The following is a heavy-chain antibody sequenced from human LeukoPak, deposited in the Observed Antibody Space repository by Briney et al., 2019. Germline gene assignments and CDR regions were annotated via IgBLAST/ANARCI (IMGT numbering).Heavy chain of an antibody. CDR1: EYSFTSYW. D-gene: IGHD6-19*01. J-gene: IGHJ4*02. V-gene: IGHV5-51*01. CDR3: ARPGAWYYNIWDY. CDR2: IYPGDSDT. Sequence: GESLKISCQASEYSFTSYWIAWVRQMPGKGLEWMGSIYPGDSDTRYSPSFQGQVTISADKSISTAYLQWSSLKASDTAMYYCARPGAWYYNIWDYWGQGTLVTVSS.